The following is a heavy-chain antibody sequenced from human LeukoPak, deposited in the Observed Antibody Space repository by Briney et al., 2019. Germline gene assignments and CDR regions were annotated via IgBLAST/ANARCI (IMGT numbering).Heavy chain of an antibody. Sequence: GGSLRLSCAASGFTFSDYYMSWIRQAPGKGLEWVSYISSSGSTIYYADSVKGRFTISRDNAKNSLYLQMNSLRAEDTAVYYCARDLVSSSNFGRFDYWGQGTLVTVSS. J-gene: IGHJ4*02. D-gene: IGHD6-6*01. CDR1: GFTFSDYY. CDR3: ARDLVSSSNFGRFDY. V-gene: IGHV3-11*04. CDR2: ISSSGSTI.